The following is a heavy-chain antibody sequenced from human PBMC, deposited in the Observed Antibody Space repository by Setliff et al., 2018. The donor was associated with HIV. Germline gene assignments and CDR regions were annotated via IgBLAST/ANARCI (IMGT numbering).Heavy chain of an antibody. V-gene: IGHV1-18*01. CDR1: GYTFTSYG. J-gene: IGHJ4*02. D-gene: IGHD3-22*01. CDR2: ISAYNGNT. CDR3: ARSGPQTTWYFDRSGYSHNY. Sequence: ASVKVSCKASGYTFTSYGISWVRQAPGQGLEWMGWISAYNGNTIYAQKVQGRVTMTTDKSTSTAYMELRSLRSDDTAVYYCARSGPQTTWYFDRSGYSHNYWGQGTLVTVSS.